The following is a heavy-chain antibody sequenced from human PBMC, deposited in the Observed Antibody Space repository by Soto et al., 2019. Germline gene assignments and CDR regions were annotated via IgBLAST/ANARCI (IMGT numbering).Heavy chain of an antibody. CDR1: GVSFRDYA. CDR2: ITHTGSI. Sequence: SETLSLTCGMDGVSFRDYAWSWIRQPPGKGLEWIGEITHTGSINYSPSLKRRVTISEDTSKNHFFLKLTSVTAADTAVYYCARRPPYINNYYAWFDPWGQGTPVTVSA. J-gene: IGHJ5*02. CDR3: ARRPPYINNYYAWFDP. V-gene: IGHV4-34*01. D-gene: IGHD3-22*01.